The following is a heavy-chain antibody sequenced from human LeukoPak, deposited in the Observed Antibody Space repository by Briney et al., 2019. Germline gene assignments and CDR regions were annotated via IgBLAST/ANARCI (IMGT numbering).Heavy chain of an antibody. V-gene: IGHV3-23*01. CDR2: ISGGGDSR. CDR1: GFTFSSYS. CDR3: AKKAYSYGPFDY. J-gene: IGHJ4*02. D-gene: IGHD5-18*01. Sequence: PGGSLRLSCAASGFTFSSYSMNWVRQAPGKGLEWVSGISGGGDSRYYADSVKGRFTISRDNSKNTLYLQMNSLRAEDTAVYYCAKKAYSYGPFDYWGQGTLVTVSS.